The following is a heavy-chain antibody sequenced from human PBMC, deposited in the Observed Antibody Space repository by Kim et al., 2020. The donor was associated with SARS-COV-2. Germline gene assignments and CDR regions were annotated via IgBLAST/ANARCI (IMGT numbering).Heavy chain of an antibody. J-gene: IGHJ4*02. CDR3: ARRVGATLYFDY. CDR1: GGSISSSSYY. V-gene: IGHV4-39*01. D-gene: IGHD1-26*01. CDR2: IYYSGST. Sequence: SQTLSLTCTVSGGSISSSSYYWGWIRQPPGKGPEWIGSIYYSGSTYYNPSLKSRVTISVDTSKNQFSLKLSSVTAADTAVYYCARRVGATLYFDYWGQGTLVTVSS.